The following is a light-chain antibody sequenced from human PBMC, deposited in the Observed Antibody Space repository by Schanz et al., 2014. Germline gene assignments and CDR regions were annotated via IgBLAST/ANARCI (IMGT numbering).Light chain of an antibody. Sequence: QSVLTQPPSASGSPGQSVTISCTGTSSDVGSYKLVSWYQQHPGEAPKLLIYEVTKRPSGVPDRFSGSKSGNTASLTVSGLQAEDEADYYCCSYAGSTNLRFGGGTKLTVL. J-gene: IGLJ3*02. V-gene: IGLV2-8*01. CDR1: SSDVGSYKL. CDR3: CSYAGSTNLR. CDR2: EVT.